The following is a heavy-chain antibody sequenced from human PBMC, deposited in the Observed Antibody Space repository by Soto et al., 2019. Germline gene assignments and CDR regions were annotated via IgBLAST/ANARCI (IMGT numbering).Heavy chain of an antibody. D-gene: IGHD5-18*01. V-gene: IGHV4-34*01. Sequence: QVQLQQWGAGLLKPSETLSLTCAVYGGSFSGYYWSWIRQPPGKGLEWIGGINHSGSTNYNPSLKSRAIISVDTSQNQFSLKLSSVTAADTAVYYCASRQSTAMLNYYYYYGMDVWGQGTTVTVSS. CDR3: ASRQSTAMLNYYYYYGMDV. J-gene: IGHJ6*02. CDR1: GGSFSGYY. CDR2: INHSGST.